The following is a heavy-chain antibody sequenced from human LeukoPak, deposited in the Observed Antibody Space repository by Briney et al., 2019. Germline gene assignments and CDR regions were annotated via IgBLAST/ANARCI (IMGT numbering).Heavy chain of an antibody. V-gene: IGHV4-39*01. CDR2: IYYSGST. J-gene: IGHJ5*02. CDR1: GGSISSSSYY. CDR3: AKQNCRSSRRLFAWFHP. D-gene: IGHD2-2*01. Sequence: SETLSLTCTVSGGSISSSSYYWGWIRQPPGKGLEWIGSIYYSGSTYYNPSLKSRVTISVDTSKNQFSLKLSSVTAADTAVYYRAKQNCRSSRRLFAWFHPWGQGTLVTVSS.